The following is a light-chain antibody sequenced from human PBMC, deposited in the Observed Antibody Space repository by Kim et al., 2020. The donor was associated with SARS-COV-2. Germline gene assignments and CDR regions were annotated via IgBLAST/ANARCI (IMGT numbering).Light chain of an antibody. CDR1: ESVGRF. V-gene: IGKV3D-15*01. J-gene: IGKJ4*01. CDR2: AAS. CDR3: QQHGQWPLT. Sequence: GCPRERATLTCRASESVGRFLAWYQQKPGQTPRLLIYAASTRATVIPDRFSGSGSGTDFTVTISSLQSEDVAVYYCQQHGQWPLTFGGGTKVDIK.